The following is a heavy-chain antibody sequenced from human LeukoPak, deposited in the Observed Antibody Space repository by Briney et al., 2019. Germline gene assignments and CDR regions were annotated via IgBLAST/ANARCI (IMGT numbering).Heavy chain of an antibody. CDR2: IIPIIGIT. D-gene: IGHD1-14*01. Sequence: ASVKVSCKASGGTFSSDAISWVRQAPGQGLDWMGRIIPIIGITNYAQKFQGRVTITADKSTSTAYMELSSLRSEDTAVYYCARVQSRYYFDYWGQRALVTVSS. J-gene: IGHJ4*02. V-gene: IGHV1-69*04. CDR1: GGTFSSDA. CDR3: ARVQSRYYFDY.